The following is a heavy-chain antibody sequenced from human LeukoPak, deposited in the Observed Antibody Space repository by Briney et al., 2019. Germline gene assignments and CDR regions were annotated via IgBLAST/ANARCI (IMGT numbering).Heavy chain of an antibody. CDR1: GDSLSSGDYY. D-gene: IGHD2-21*02. Sequence: SQTLSLTCTVSGDSLSSGDYYWSWVRQPPGKGLEWLGFIYYSGTTYYNPSLKSRITISIDTSKNQFSLKLSSVTAADTAVYYCSRAGVTKISGGAFDIWGQGTMVTVSS. V-gene: IGHV4-30-4*08. CDR2: IYYSGTT. CDR3: SRAGVTKISGGAFDI. J-gene: IGHJ3*02.